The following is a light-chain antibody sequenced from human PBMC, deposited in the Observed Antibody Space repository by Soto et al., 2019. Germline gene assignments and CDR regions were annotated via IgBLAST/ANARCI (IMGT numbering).Light chain of an antibody. CDR1: SSNIGAGYD. J-gene: IGLJ2*01. Sequence: QSVLTQPPSVSGAPGQRVTISCTGSSSNIGAGYDIHWYQQLPGTAPKLLFSGNSNRPSGVPDRFSGSKSGTSVSLAITGLQAEDEADYYCQSYDSSLSGSVFGGGTKVTVL. V-gene: IGLV1-40*01. CDR2: GNS. CDR3: QSYDSSLSGSV.